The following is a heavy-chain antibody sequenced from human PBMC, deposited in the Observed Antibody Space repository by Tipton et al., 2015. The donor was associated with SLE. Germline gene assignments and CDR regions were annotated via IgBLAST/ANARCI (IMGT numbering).Heavy chain of an antibody. V-gene: IGHV4-34*01. Sequence: TLSLTCAVYGGPFSGFYWSWVRQPPGKGLEWIGEITHTGSTNYNPSLKSRVTISLDTSKNQFSLKLTSATAADTAVYYCARRRSGPTLTPFYSYGMDVWGQGTTVTVSS. D-gene: IGHD4-11*01. J-gene: IGHJ6*02. CDR1: GGPFSGFY. CDR3: ARRRSGPTLTPFYSYGMDV. CDR2: ITHTGST.